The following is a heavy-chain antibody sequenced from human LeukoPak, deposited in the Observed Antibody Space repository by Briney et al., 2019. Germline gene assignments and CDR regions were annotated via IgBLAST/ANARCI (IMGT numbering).Heavy chain of an antibody. CDR3: ARENGYNKLDY. CDR1: GGSISSADYY. Sequence: SQTLSLTCTVSGGSISSADYYWNWIRQPPGKGLEWIGYTYYSGSTYYNPSLKSRVTLSIDTSKNQFFLKLSSVTAADTAVYYCARENGYNKLDYWGQGTLDTVSS. D-gene: IGHD5-24*01. CDR2: TYYSGST. J-gene: IGHJ4*02. V-gene: IGHV4-30-4*01.